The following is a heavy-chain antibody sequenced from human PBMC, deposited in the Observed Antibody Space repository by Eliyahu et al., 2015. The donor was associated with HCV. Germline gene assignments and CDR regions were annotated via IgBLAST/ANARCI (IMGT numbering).Heavy chain of an antibody. Sequence: EVQLLESGGGLVQSGGXLRLSXAASXFXFSSYAXTXVRQAPGKGLEWVSVIRGSDDSTYYADSVKGRFTISRDKSKNTVYLQMNSLRAEDTALYYCAKDLYGDYGGIDYWGQGTLVTVSX. CDR2: IRGSDDST. CDR1: XFXFSSYA. J-gene: IGHJ4*02. CDR3: AKDLYGDYGGIDY. V-gene: IGHV3-23*01. D-gene: IGHD4-17*01.